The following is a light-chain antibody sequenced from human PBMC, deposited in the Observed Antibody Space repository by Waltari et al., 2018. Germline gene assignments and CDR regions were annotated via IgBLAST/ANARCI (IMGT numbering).Light chain of an antibody. CDR1: QSLVHSDGKTY. V-gene: IGKV2-24*01. CDR3: MQALQTPWT. Sequence: IVMTQTPLSSTVTLGQPASISCRASQSLVHSDGKTYLSWLQQRPGQPPRVLIYKISNRFSGVPDRFSGSGAGTDFTLKISRVEAEDVGVYYCMQALQTPWTFGPGTKVEIK. J-gene: IGKJ1*01. CDR2: KIS.